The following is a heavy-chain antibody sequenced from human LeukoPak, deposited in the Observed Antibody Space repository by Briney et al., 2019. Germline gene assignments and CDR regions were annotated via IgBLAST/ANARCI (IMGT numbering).Heavy chain of an antibody. V-gene: IGHV3-21*01. CDR3: ARGRRATIFGVVIKYYFDY. D-gene: IGHD3-3*01. CDR2: ITSSSSYI. CDR1: GFTFSSYS. J-gene: IGHJ4*02. Sequence: GRSLRLSCAASGFTFSSYSMNGVRQAPGKGLEWVSSITSSSSYIYYADSVKGRFTISRDNAKNSLYLQMNGLRAEDTAVYYCARGRRATIFGVVIKYYFDYWGQGTLVTVSS.